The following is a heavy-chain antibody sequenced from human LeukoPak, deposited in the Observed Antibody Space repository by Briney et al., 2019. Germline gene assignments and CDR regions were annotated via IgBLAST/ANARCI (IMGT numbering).Heavy chain of an antibody. CDR2: IYYSGTT. CDR1: GGSIGGTTYY. V-gene: IGHV4-39*02. CDR3: ARGPTLKYFHH. Sequence: SETLSLTCTVSGGSIGGTTYYWGWIRQPPGKGLEWIGTIYYSGTTYCNPSLKSRVTISVDTSKNQFSLELSSMTAADTAVYYCARGPTLKYFHHWGQGTLVSVSS. J-gene: IGHJ1*01.